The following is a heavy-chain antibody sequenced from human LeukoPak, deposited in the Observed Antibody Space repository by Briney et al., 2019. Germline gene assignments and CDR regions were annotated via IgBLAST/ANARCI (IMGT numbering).Heavy chain of an antibody. J-gene: IGHJ4*02. Sequence: GGSLRLSCAASGFTFSIYSVNWVRQAPGKGLEWVSSISSGGNFRHYADSVKGRFTISRDNAKNSLYLQMNSLRAEDTAVYYCARDLNWETYWGQGTLVSVSS. V-gene: IGHV3-21*01. CDR1: GFTFSIYS. D-gene: IGHD7-27*01. CDR2: ISSGGNFR. CDR3: ARDLNWETY.